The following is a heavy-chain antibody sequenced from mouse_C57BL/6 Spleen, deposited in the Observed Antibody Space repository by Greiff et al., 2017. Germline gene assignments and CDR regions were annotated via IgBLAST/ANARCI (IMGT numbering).Heavy chain of an antibody. Sequence: VQLQQPGAELVRPGSSVKLSCKASGYTFTSYWMHWVKQRPIQGLEWIGNIDPSDSETHYNQKFKDKATLTVDKSSSTAYMQLSSLTSEDSAVYYCARRANWDPFDYWGQGTTLTVSS. D-gene: IGHD4-1*01. CDR1: GYTFTSYW. CDR2: IDPSDSET. V-gene: IGHV1-52*01. CDR3: ARRANWDPFDY. J-gene: IGHJ2*01.